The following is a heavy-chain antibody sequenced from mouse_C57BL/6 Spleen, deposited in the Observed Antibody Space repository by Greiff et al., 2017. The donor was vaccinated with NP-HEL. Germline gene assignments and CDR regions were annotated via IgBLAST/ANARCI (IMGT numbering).Heavy chain of an antibody. Sequence: VKLQESGAELVRPGASVTLSCKASGYTFTDYEMHWVKQTPVHGLEWIGAIDPETGGTAYNQKFKGKAILTADKSSSTAYMELRSLTSEDSAVYYCTRMYDYDWFAYWGQGTLVTVSA. CDR1: GYTFTDYE. J-gene: IGHJ3*01. CDR3: TRMYDYDWFAY. CDR2: IDPETGGT. D-gene: IGHD2-4*01. V-gene: IGHV1-15*01.